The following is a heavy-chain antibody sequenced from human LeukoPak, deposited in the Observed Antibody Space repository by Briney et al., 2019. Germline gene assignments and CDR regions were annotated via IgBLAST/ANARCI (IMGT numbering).Heavy chain of an antibody. D-gene: IGHD4/OR15-4a*01. CDR3: ARSMYGEGRRIIDFDY. CDR2: TRNKVNSYTT. J-gene: IGHJ4*02. V-gene: IGHV3-72*01. CDR1: GFTFSDHY. Sequence: GGSLRLSCAASGFTFSDHYIDRVRQAPGKGLEWVARTRNKVNSYTTAYAASVTGRFTVSRDDSSSSVYLQMNRLKIEDTAVYYCARSMYGEGRRIIDFDYWGQGSLLTVSS.